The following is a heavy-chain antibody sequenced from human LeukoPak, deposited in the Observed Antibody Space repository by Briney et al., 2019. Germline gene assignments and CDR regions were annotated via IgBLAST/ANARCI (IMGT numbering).Heavy chain of an antibody. CDR1: GFTVSSNY. Sequence: GGSLRLSCAASGFTVSSNYMSWVRQAPGKGLEWVSVIYSGGSTYYADSVKGRFTISRENAKNSLYLQMNILKAGDTAVYYCARGGPGYYLDYWGQGTLVTVS. CDR3: ARGGPGYYLDY. CDR2: IYSGGST. V-gene: IGHV3-53*01. J-gene: IGHJ4*02.